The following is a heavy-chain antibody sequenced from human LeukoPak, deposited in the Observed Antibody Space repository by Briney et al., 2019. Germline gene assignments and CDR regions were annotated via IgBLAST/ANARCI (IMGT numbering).Heavy chain of an antibody. J-gene: IGHJ4*02. Sequence: GGSLRLSCAASGFTFSSYWMTWVRQAPGKGLEWVANIKHDGSDIYYVDSVKGRFTISRDNAKNSLYLQMNSLRAEDTAVYYCARVAVAGFDYWGQGTLVTVSS. CDR2: IKHDGSDI. V-gene: IGHV3-7*01. CDR1: GFTFSSYW. CDR3: ARVAVAGFDY. D-gene: IGHD6-19*01.